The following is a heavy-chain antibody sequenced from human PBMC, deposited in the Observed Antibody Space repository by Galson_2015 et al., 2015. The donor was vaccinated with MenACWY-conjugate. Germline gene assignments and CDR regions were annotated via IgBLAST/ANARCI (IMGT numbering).Heavy chain of an antibody. Sequence: PRLSCAASGFTFNTYTMNWVRQAPGEGLEWVSSITSGSDYIYYADSVKGRFTVSRDNAENSLYLQMNSLRPEDTAVYYCAREDLAWAFGLDYWGQGTLVTVSS. J-gene: IGHJ4*02. CDR1: GFTFNTYT. D-gene: IGHD2/OR15-2a*01. CDR2: ITSGSDYI. V-gene: IGHV3-21*01. CDR3: AREDLAWAFGLDY.